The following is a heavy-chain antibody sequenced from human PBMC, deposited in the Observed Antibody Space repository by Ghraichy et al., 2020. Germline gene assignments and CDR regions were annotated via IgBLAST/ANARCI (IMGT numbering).Heavy chain of an antibody. D-gene: IGHD3-10*01. Sequence: GESLNISCEASGFTFRSYWMSWVRQAPGKGLEWVANIRQDGNEKYYVDSVKGRFTISRDNAKNSLYLQMNSLRAEDTAVYYCARGPTMVRGVISGYWGQGTLVTVSS. CDR1: GFTFRSYW. CDR2: IRQDGNEK. V-gene: IGHV3-7*03. J-gene: IGHJ4*02. CDR3: ARGPTMVRGVISGY.